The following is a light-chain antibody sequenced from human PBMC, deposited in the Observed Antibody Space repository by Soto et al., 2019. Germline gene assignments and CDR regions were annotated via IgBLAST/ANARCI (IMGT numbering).Light chain of an antibody. CDR3: QQSYSSPRT. V-gene: IGKV1-39*01. CDR1: QSVSNY. CDR2: AAS. Sequence: DIQMTQSPSSLSASVGDRVTITCRTSQSVSNYLNWYQQKSGEAPKLLIYAASSLQTGVPSRFSGSGSGTDFTLTISSLQPEDFATYYCQQSYSSPRTFGQGTKVEIK. J-gene: IGKJ1*01.